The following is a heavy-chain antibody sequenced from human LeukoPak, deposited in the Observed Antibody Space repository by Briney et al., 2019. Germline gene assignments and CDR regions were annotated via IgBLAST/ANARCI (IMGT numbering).Heavy chain of an antibody. D-gene: IGHD6-13*01. Sequence: GASVKVSCKASGYTFTSYDINWVRQAPGQGLEWMRWMNPKSANTGYAQKFQGRVTMTTNTSITTAYMEVTSLRSEDTAVYYCARGPPESRSSDYWGQGTLVTVSS. J-gene: IGHJ4*02. CDR1: GYTFTSYD. CDR3: ARGPPESRSSDY. V-gene: IGHV1-8*01. CDR2: MNPKSANT.